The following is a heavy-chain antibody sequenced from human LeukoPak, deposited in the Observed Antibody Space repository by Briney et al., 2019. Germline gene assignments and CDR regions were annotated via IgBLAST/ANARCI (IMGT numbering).Heavy chain of an antibody. Sequence: PSQTLSLTRTVSGGSISSGGYYWSWIRQHPGKGLEWIGYIYYSGSTYYNPSLKSRVTISVDTSKNQFSLKLSSVTAADTAVYYCARVLEKGVVITTAAFDIWGQGTMVTVSS. CDR1: GGSISSGGYY. CDR2: IYYSGST. V-gene: IGHV4-31*03. CDR3: ARVLEKGVVITTAAFDI. D-gene: IGHD3-3*01. J-gene: IGHJ3*02.